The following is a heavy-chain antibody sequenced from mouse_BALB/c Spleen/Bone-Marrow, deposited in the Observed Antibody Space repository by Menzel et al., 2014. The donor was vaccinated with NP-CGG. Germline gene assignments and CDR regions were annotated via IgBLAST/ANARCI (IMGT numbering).Heavy chain of an antibody. V-gene: IGHV1S41*01. J-gene: IGHJ2*01. CDR3: ARGGLHYFDY. CDR2: IAPGSGST. D-gene: IGHD3-3*01. CDR1: GYTFTSYW. Sequence: DLVKPGASVKLSCKASGYTFTSYWINWIKRRPGQGLEWIGRIAPGSGSTYYNEMFKGKATLIVDTSSSTAYTQLSSLSSEDSAVYFCARGGLHYFDYWGQGTTLTVSS.